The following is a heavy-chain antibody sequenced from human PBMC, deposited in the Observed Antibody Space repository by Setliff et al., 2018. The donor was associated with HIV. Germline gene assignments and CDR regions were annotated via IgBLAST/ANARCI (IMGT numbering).Heavy chain of an antibody. V-gene: IGHV1-2*02. CDR2: INPRDGGA. CDR3: ARDRGRYGDYRDFDY. D-gene: IGHD4-17*01. Sequence: ASVKVSCKASGYAFTGYYLHWVRQAPGQGLEWMGWINPRDGGAKYAHNLEGRVTRTRDTSIRTFYMEVTRLTSDETAVYYCARDRGRYGDYRDFDYWCQGALVTVSS. J-gene: IGHJ4*02. CDR1: GYAFTGYY.